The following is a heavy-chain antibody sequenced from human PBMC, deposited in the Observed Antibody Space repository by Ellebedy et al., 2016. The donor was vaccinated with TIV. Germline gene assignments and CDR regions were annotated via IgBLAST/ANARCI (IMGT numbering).Heavy chain of an antibody. D-gene: IGHD2-15*01. V-gene: IGHV3-23*01. CDR2: ISGSGGST. Sequence: PSETLSLTCTVSGGSISSSSYYWGWIRQPPGKGLEWVLAISGSGGSTYYADSVKGRFTISRDNAKNTLYLQMDSLRAEDTAVYYCARGLVRTLSPVVVWGHGTLVTVSS. CDR3: ARGLVRTLSPVVV. CDR1: GGSISSSSYY. J-gene: IGHJ4*01.